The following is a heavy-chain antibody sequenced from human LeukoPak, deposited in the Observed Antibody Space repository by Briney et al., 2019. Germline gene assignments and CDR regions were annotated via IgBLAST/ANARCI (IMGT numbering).Heavy chain of an antibody. CDR3: ESRGYCSGGNCYTGAF. D-gene: IGHD2-15*01. CDR1: GFTFSSHP. V-gene: IGHV3-30*04. J-gene: IGHJ4*02. Sequence: GGSLRPSCAASGFTFSSHPMNWVREAPGKALEWVAVTSSVGKNKYYADSVKGRFTISRDNSKNTLYLPMCSLRPEDAAVYYCESRGYCSGGNCYTGAFGGQGTLVIVSS. CDR2: TSSVGKNK.